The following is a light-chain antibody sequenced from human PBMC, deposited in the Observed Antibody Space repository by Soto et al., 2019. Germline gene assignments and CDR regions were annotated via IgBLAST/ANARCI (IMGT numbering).Light chain of an antibody. J-gene: IGKJ2*01. CDR2: GAS. Sequence: EIVLTQSPATLSLSPGERATLSCRASQSVSRYLAWYQQKPGQAPRLLIYGASTRATGIPERFSGSGSGTEFTLTISSLQSEDFAVYYCQQYNNWPPAYTFGQGTKVDIK. CDR3: QQYNNWPPAYT. CDR1: QSVSRY. V-gene: IGKV3-15*01.